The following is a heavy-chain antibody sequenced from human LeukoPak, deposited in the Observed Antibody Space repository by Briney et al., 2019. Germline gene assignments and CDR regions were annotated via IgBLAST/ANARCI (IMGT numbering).Heavy chain of an antibody. D-gene: IGHD3-22*01. J-gene: IGHJ4*02. CDR2: IWDDGSNK. CDR3: ARSYLYDSSGPFDY. V-gene: IGHV3-33*01. CDR1: GFTFSSYG. Sequence: PAGGSLRLSCAASGFTFSSYGMHWVRQAPGKGLEWVAVIWDDGSNKYYADSVKGRYTISRDNSKNTLYLQVNSLRAEDTAVYYCARSYLYDSSGPFDYWGQGTLVTVSS.